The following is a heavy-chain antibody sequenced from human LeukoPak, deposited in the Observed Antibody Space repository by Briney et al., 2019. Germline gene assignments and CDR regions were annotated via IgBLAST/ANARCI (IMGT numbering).Heavy chain of an antibody. V-gene: IGHV3-7*02. CDR3: TTGSDFDY. Sequence: GGSLRLSCAASGFPFSSYWMSWVRQTLGKGLEWVANIKEDGSEKYYVDSVKGRFTISRDNAKNSLYLQMNSLRAEDTAVYYCTTGSDFDYWGQGTLVTVSS. CDR1: GFPFSSYW. J-gene: IGHJ4*02. D-gene: IGHD2-15*01. CDR2: IKEDGSEK.